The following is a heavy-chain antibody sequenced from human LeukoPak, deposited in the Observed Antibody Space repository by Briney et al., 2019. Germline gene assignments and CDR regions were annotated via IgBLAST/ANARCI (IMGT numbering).Heavy chain of an antibody. CDR2: ISSSSSYI. J-gene: IGHJ6*04. Sequence: PGGSLRLSCAASGFTFSSYSMNWVRQAPGKGLQWVSSISSSSSYIYYADSVKGRFTISRDNAKNSLYLQMNSLRAEDTAVYYCAELGITMIGGVWGKGTTVTISS. D-gene: IGHD3-10*02. V-gene: IGHV3-21*01. CDR1: GFTFSSYS. CDR3: AELGITMIGGV.